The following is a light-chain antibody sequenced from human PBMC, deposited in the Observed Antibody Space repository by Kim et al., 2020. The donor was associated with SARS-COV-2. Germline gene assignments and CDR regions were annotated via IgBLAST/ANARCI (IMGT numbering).Light chain of an antibody. CDR3: QSYDSSLRV. CDR1: SSNIGAGYD. CDR2: GNS. V-gene: IGLV1-40*01. J-gene: IGLJ3*02. Sequence: PGQRVTISCTGSSSNIGAGYDVHWYQQLPGTAPNLLIYGNSNRPSGVPDRFSGSKSGTSASLAITGLQAEDEADYYCQSYDSSLRVFGGGTQLTVL.